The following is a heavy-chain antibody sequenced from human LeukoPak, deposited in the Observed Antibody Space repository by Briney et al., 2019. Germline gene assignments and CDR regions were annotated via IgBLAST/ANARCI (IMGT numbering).Heavy chain of an antibody. CDR3: ARGQKYRNGYTVTELGSGYFAY. D-gene: IGHD5-18*01. CDR2: IYHSGST. J-gene: IGHJ4*02. Sequence: SSGTLSLTCAVSGGSISSSNWWSWVRQPPGKGLEWIGEIYHSGSTNYNPSLKSRVTISVDTSKNQFSLKLSSVTTADAAVYYCARGQKYRNGYTVTELGSGYFAYWGQGTLVTVSS. V-gene: IGHV4-4*02. CDR1: GGSISSSNW.